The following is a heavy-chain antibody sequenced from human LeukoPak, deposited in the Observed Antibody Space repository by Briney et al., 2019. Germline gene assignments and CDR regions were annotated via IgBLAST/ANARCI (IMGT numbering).Heavy chain of an antibody. CDR3: ARGGSGSYYNNDFDC. V-gene: IGHV4-4*07. CDR1: GGSISSYY. Sequence: SETLSLTCTISGGSISSYYWSWIRQPAGKGLEWIGRIYTSGSTNYNPSLKSRVTMSVDTSKNQFSLKLSSVTAADTAVYYCARGGSGSYYNNDFDCWGQGTLVTVSS. CDR2: IYTSGST. J-gene: IGHJ4*02. D-gene: IGHD3-10*01.